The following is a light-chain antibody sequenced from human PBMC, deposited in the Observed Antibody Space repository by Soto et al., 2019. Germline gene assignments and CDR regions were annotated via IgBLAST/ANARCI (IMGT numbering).Light chain of an antibody. CDR3: QQYNKYVT. V-gene: IGKV1-33*01. Sequence: DIQMTQSPSSLSASIGDRVTITCQASQDVAHYLNWYQQKPGKAPRLLIFDVSTLESGVPASFSGSRSGTLVTLAICSLQPEDLATYDCQQYNKYVTFGQGTKV. CDR2: DVS. CDR1: QDVAHY. J-gene: IGKJ1*01.